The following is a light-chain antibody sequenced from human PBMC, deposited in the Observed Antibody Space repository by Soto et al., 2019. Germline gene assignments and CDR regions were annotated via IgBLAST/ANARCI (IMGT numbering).Light chain of an antibody. V-gene: IGLV2-14*03. CDR2: EVS. J-gene: IGLJ6*01. CDR1: SSDIGAYDL. Sequence: QSALTQPASVSGSPGQSITISCNGTSSDIGAYDLVCWYQQHPGRAPKLIIYEVSHRFSGLSYSFSGSKSGNTASLTISGLQAEDEGDYSCTSFAPGSIYVFRRGTKVT. CDR3: TSFAPGSIYV.